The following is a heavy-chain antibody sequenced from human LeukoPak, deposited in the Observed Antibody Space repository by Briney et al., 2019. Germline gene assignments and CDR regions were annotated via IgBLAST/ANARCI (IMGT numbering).Heavy chain of an antibody. J-gene: IGHJ6*03. V-gene: IGHV1-18*01. CDR2: ISAYNGNT. CDR3: ARDSGLEFRYYYYYYMDV. Sequence: GASVKVSCTASGYTFTSYGISWVRQAPGQGLEWMGWISAYNGNTNYAQKLQGRVTMTTDTSTSTAYMELRSLRSDDTAVYYCARDSGLEFRYYYYYYMDVWGKGTTVTVSS. D-gene: IGHD1-1*01. CDR1: GYTFTSYG.